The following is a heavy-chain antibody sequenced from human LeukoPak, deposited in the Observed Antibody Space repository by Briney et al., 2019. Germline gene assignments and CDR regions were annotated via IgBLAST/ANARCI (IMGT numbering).Heavy chain of an antibody. J-gene: IGHJ4*02. CDR1: GFTFSSYA. V-gene: IGHV3-23*01. CDR2: ISGSGGST. D-gene: IGHD2-15*01. Sequence: GGSLRLSCAASGFTFSSYAMSWGRQAPGKGLEWVSAISGSGGSTYYADSVKGRFTISRDNSKNMLHLQMNSLRAEDTAAYYCAKDGRMYCSGGSCYSGVNYWGQGTLVTVSS. CDR3: AKDGRMYCSGGSCYSGVNY.